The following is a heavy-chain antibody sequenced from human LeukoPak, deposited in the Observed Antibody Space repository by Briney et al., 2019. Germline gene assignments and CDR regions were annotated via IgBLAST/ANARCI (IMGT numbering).Heavy chain of an antibody. D-gene: IGHD2-2*02. Sequence: PSETLSLTCAVSGGSFSGYYWSWIRQPPGKGLEWIGEINHSGSTNYNPSLKSRVTVSVDTSKNQFSLKLSSVTAADTVVSYCARGGYCSSTSCYRSYYYGMDVWGQGTTVTVSS. CDR2: INHSGST. J-gene: IGHJ6*02. V-gene: IGHV4-34*01. CDR3: ARGGYCSSTSCYRSYYYGMDV. CDR1: GGSFSGYY.